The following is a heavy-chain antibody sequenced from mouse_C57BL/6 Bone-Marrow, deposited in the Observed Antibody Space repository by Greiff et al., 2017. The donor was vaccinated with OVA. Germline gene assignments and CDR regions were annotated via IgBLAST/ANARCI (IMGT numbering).Heavy chain of an antibody. CDR1: GYTFTEYT. V-gene: IGHV1-62-2*01. Sequence: VQLVESGAELVKPGASVKLSCKASGYTFTEYTIHWVKQRSGQGLEWIGWFYPGSGSIKYNEKFKDKATLTADKSSSTVYMELSRLTSEDSAVDFCARHEDLLRAMDYWGQGTSGTVSS. CDR2: FYPGSGSI. D-gene: IGHD1-1*01. J-gene: IGHJ4*01. CDR3: ARHEDLLRAMDY.